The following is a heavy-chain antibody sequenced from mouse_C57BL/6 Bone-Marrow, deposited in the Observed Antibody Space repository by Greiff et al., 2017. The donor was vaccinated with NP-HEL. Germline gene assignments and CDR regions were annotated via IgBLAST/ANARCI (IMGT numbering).Heavy chain of an antibody. Sequence: QVHVKQSGAELARPGASVKLSCKASGYTFTSYGISWVKQRTGQGLEWIGEIYPRSGNTYYNEKFKGKATLTADKSSSTAYMELRSLTSEDSAVYFCARRGTMVTTAYWYFDVWGTGTTVTVSS. D-gene: IGHD2-2*01. J-gene: IGHJ1*03. CDR1: GYTFTSYG. V-gene: IGHV1-81*01. CDR3: ARRGTMVTTAYWYFDV. CDR2: IYPRSGNT.